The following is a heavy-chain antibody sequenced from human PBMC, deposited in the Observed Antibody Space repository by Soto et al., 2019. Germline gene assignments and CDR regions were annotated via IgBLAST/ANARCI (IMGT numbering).Heavy chain of an antibody. CDR2: IYYSGST. CDR1: GGSISSYY. D-gene: IGHD3-9*01. J-gene: IGHJ5*02. V-gene: IGHV4-59*01. CDR3: ARDSDILTGHTNWFDP. Sequence: SETLSLSCTVSGGSISSYYWSWIRQPPGKGLEWIGYIYYSGSTNYNPSLKSRVTISVDTSKNQFSLKLSSVTAADTAVYYCARDSDILTGHTNWFDPWGQGTLVTVSS.